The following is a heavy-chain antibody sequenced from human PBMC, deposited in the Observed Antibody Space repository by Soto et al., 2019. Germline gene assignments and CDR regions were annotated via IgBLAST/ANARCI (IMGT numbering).Heavy chain of an antibody. J-gene: IGHJ4*02. CDR3: AKKGGQWLVLHYFDY. V-gene: IGHV3-23*01. CDR1: GFTFSSYA. D-gene: IGHD6-19*01. Sequence: EVQLLESGGVWVQPGGSLRLSCAASGFTFSSYAMSWVRQAPGKGLEWVSAISGSGGSTYYADSVKGRFTISRDNSKNTLYLKMNSLRAEDTAVYYCAKKGGQWLVLHYFDYWGQVTVVTVSS. CDR2: ISGSGGST.